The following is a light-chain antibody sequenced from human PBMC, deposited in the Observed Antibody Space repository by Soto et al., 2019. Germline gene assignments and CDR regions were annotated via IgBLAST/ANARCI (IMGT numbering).Light chain of an antibody. CDR2: DAS. Sequence: DIQMTQSPSSLSASVGDRVTIACQSSHDVSWNLNWFQQKPGEATKLLIYDASNLARGVPSRFSGSGSGTNFTLTISSLHPEDVATYYCHQYSSMLSFGGGTEVDLK. J-gene: IGKJ4*01. CDR3: HQYSSMLS. V-gene: IGKV1-33*01. CDR1: HDVSWN.